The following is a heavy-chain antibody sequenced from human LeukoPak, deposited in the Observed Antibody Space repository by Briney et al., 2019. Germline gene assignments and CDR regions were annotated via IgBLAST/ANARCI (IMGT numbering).Heavy chain of an antibody. D-gene: IGHD3-22*01. J-gene: IGHJ3*02. CDR1: GGSISSHY. CDR3: ARQAYDTGYDAFDI. CDR2: IYYSGST. Sequence: SETLSLTCTVSGGSISSHYWSWIRQLPGKGLEWIGYIYYSGSTNYNPSLKSRVSISVETSKNQFSLKLSSVTAADTAVYYCARQAYDTGYDAFDIWGQGTLVTVSS. V-gene: IGHV4-59*11.